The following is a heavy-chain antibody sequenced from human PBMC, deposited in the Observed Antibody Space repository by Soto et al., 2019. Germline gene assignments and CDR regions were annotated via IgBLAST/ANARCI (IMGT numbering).Heavy chain of an antibody. J-gene: IGHJ4*02. D-gene: IGHD6-13*01. CDR1: GYTLSTFW. CDR2: IYPGDHET. Sequence: SGYTLSTFWIGWVRHLPGKGLEWMGIIYPGDHETRYSPSFHGKVTISADKSINTAYLQWSSLEASDSAFYYCARSPRSSPYFDYWGQGAPVTVSS. CDR3: ARSPRSSPYFDY. V-gene: IGHV5-51*01.